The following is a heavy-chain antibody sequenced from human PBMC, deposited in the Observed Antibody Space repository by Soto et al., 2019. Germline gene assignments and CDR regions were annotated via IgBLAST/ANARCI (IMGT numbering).Heavy chain of an antibody. V-gene: IGHV4-39*01. CDR3: TRHGYYYRSGNCHF. Sequence: PSETLSLTCTVSGDSIISEIYYWGWIRQSPGKGLEWIGSIFYSGSTYYNPSLKSRVTMSVDTSKSQFSLKLNSVTAADTAVYYCTRHGYYYRSGNCHFWGQGTLVTVSS. CDR1: GDSIISEIYY. J-gene: IGHJ4*02. CDR2: IFYSGST. D-gene: IGHD3-10*01.